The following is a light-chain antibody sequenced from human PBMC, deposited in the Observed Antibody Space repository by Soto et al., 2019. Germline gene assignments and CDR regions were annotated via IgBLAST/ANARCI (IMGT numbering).Light chain of an antibody. CDR3: QQRSNWPVT. J-gene: IGKJ1*01. V-gene: IGKV3-11*01. CDR2: DAS. CDR1: QSVSSY. Sequence: EIVLTQSPATLSLSPGERATISCRASQSVSSYLAWYQQKPGQAPNLLIYDASNRATGIPARFSGSGSGTDFTLTISSLEPEDFAVYYCQQRSNWPVTFGQGTRWIS.